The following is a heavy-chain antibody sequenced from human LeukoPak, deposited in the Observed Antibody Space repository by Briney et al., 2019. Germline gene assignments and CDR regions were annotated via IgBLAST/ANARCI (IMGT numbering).Heavy chain of an antibody. V-gene: IGHV3-30*18. D-gene: IGHD2-15*01. CDR2: ISYDGSNK. J-gene: IGHJ4*02. CDR1: RFTLSSYG. Sequence: PGRSLRLSRAASRFTLSSYGRHWVRQAPGKGVEWVAVISYDGSNKYYADSVKGRFTISRDNSKNTLYLQMNSLRAEDTAVYYCAKDRERYCSGGSCYLFDYWGQGTLVTVSS. CDR3: AKDRERYCSGGSCYLFDY.